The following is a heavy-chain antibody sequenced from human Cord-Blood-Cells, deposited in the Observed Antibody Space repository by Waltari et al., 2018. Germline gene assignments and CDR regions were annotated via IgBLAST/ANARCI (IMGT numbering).Heavy chain of an antibody. CDR3: ARGCSSTSCLNYFDY. V-gene: IGHV1-46*03. J-gene: IGHJ4*02. CDR1: GYTFTSYY. CDR2: INPSGGST. Sequence: QVQLVQSGAEVKKPGASVKVSCKASGYTFTSYYMHWVRQAPGQGLEWMGIINPSGGSTSYAEKFQGRVTMTRDTSTSTVYMELSSLRSEDTAVYYCARGCSSTSCLNYFDYWGQGTLVTVSS. D-gene: IGHD2-2*01.